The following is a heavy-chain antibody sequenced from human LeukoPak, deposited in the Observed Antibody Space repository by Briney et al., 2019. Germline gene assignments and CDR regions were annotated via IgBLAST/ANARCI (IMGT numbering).Heavy chain of an antibody. J-gene: IGHJ4*02. V-gene: IGHV3-23*01. CDR3: ARDPGRPFDY. CDR2: ISGNSDMT. Sequence: PGGSLRLSCAASGFTFSTYAMTWVRQAPGKGLEWVSGISGNSDMTYYADSVKGRFTISRDNSKNTLYLQMNSLRAEDTAVYYCARDPGRPFDYWGQGTLVTVSS. CDR1: GFTFSTYA. D-gene: IGHD2-8*02.